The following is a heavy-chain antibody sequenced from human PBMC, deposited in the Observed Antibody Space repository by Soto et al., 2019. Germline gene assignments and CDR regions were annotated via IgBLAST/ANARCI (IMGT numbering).Heavy chain of an antibody. CDR2: IWYDGSNK. CDR1: GFTFSSYG. D-gene: IGHD3-10*01. CDR3: ARENGSGSYRAFDI. V-gene: IGHV3-33*01. J-gene: IGHJ3*02. Sequence: QVQLVESGGGVVQPGRSLRLSCAASGFTFSSYGMHWVRQAPGKGLEWVAVIWYDGSNKYYADSVKGRFTISRDNSKNTLYLQMNSLRAEDTAVYYCARENGSGSYRAFDIWGQGTMVTVSS.